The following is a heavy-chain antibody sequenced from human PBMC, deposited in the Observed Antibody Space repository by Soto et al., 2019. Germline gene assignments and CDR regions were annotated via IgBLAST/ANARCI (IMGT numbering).Heavy chain of an antibody. CDR1: GSKFRSYA. J-gene: IGHJ4*02. CDR2: ISGSGGST. Sequence: PEAPLRQSSSSSGSKFRSYAVSCVRQAPGKGLEWVSAISGSGGSTYYADSVKGRFTISRDNSKNTLYLQMNSLRAEDTAVYYCANSSIAAAGMVIMWGQGT. D-gene: IGHD6-13*01. CDR3: ANSSIAAAGMVIM. V-gene: IGHV3-23*01.